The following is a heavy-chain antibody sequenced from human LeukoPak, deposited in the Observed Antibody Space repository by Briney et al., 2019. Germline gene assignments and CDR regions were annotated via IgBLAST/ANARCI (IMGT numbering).Heavy chain of an antibody. J-gene: IGHJ3*02. CDR3: ARHGGYCSGGSCYSGAFDI. CDR2: IYYSGST. Sequence: SETLSLTCTVSGGSINSYYWSWIRQPPGKGLEWIGYIYYSGSTNYNPSLKSRVTISVDTSKNQFSLKLSSVTAADTAVYYCARHGGYCSGGSCYSGAFDIWGQGTMVTVSS. D-gene: IGHD2-15*01. V-gene: IGHV4-59*08. CDR1: GGSINSYY.